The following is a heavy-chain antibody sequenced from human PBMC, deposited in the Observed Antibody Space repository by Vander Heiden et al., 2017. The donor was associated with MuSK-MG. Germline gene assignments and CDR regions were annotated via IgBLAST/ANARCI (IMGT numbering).Heavy chain of an antibody. Sequence: EVQLLESGGGLVQPGGSLRPSCAASGFSLSAYAMGWGRQIPGKGLEWVSSVSQSGATTIYAASVRGRFTMSRDSAQTTLYLQMNGLRDEDTALYYCVKEKAKHCFTNGCWGAFDVWGHGTMGTVSS. CDR2: VSQSGATT. J-gene: IGHJ3*01. CDR1: GFSLSAYA. D-gene: IGHD2-15*01. CDR3: VKEKAKHCFTNGCWGAFDV. V-gene: IGHV3-23*01.